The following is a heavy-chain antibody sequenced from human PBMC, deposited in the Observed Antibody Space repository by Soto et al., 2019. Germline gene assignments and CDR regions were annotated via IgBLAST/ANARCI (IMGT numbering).Heavy chain of an antibody. CDR2: IYGGGTT. V-gene: IGHV3-53*01. CDR1: GFTVSSKY. J-gene: IGHJ4*02. Sequence: EVQLVESGGGVIQPGGSLRLSCAASGFTVSSKYMTWVRQAPGKGLEWVSVIYGGGTTYYADSVKGRFTISRDNSKNTLYLQMNSLRAVDTAVYYCVRTTGWPGFDFWGQGTLVTVPS. D-gene: IGHD6-19*01. CDR3: VRTTGWPGFDF.